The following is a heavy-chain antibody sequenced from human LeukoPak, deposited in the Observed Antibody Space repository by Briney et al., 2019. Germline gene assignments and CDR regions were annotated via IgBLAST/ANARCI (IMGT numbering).Heavy chain of an antibody. D-gene: IGHD3-10*02. CDR1: GFTFDDYA. CDR3: AELGITMIGGV. J-gene: IGHJ6*04. Sequence: PGGSLRLSCAASGFTFDDYAMHWVRQAPGKGLEWVSLISWDGGSTYYVDSVKGRFTISRDNSKNSLYLQMNSLRAEDTAVYYCAELGITMIGGVWGKGTTVTISS. CDR2: ISWDGGST. V-gene: IGHV3-43D*03.